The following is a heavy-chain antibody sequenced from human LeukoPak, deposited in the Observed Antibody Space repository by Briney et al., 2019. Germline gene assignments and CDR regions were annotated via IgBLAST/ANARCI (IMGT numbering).Heavy chain of an antibody. CDR2: INHSGST. D-gene: IGHD4-17*01. J-gene: IGHJ4*02. CDR3: ARAGPYGDYGY. V-gene: IGHV4-34*01. Sequence: PSETLSLTCAVYGGSFSGYYWSWIRQPPGKGLEWIGEINHSGSTNYNPSLKSRVTISVDTSKNQFSLKLSSVTAADTAVYYCARAGPYGDYGYCGQGTLVTVSS. CDR1: GGSFSGYY.